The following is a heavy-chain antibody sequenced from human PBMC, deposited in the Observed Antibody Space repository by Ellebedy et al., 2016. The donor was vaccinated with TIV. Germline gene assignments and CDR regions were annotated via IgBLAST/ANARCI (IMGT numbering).Heavy chain of an antibody. J-gene: IGHJ4*02. CDR1: GYSISSGYY. Sequence: GSLRLSCAVSGYSISSGYYWGWIRQPPGKGLEWIGSVYHFENTDYNYYNPSLKSRITISGDTSNNHFSLKLTSMTAADTAVYYCAEGRSGWYYFDYWGQGTLVAVSS. CDR3: AEGRSGWYYFDY. V-gene: IGHV4-38-2*01. CDR2: VYHFENTDYN. D-gene: IGHD6-19*01.